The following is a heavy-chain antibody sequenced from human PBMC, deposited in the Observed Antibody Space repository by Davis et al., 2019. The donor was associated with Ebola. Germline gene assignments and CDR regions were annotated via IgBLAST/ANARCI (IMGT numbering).Heavy chain of an antibody. CDR1: GYTFSGYY. V-gene: IGHV1-2*02. Sequence: ASVKVSCKTSGYTFSGYYIHWVRQAPGQGLEWMGWTNPNTGDTKFAQKFQGRVTMTRDTSIGTAYMELSRLTSDDTAIYYCAKGGDYERKGVDRWGQGTLVTVSS. D-gene: IGHD3-16*01. CDR3: AKGGDYERKGVDR. J-gene: IGHJ4*02. CDR2: TNPNTGDT.